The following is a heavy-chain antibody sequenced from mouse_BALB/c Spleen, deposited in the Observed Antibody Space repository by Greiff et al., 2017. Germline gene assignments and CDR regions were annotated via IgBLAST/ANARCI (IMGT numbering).Heavy chain of an antibody. CDR2: ISNGGGST. CDR1: GFTFSSYT. J-gene: IGHJ4*01. Sequence: EVQLVESGGGLVQPGGSLKLSCAASGFTFSSYTMSWVRQTPEKRLEWVAYISNGGGSTYYPDTVKGRFTISRDNAKNTLYLQMSSLKSEDTAMYYCARRGGYYAMDYWGQGTSVTVSS. CDR3: ARRGGYYAMDY. V-gene: IGHV5-12-2*01.